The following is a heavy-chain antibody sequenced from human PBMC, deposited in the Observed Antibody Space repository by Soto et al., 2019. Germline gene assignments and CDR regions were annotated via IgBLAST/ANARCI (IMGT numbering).Heavy chain of an antibody. D-gene: IGHD6-6*01. CDR2: INPKTGDT. CDR1: GYTFTGYY. Sequence: ASVKVSCKTSGYTFTGYYLNWVRQAPGRGLEWVGWINPKTGDTNNAQKFQGRVTMTTDTSISTGYMELSGLKSDNTAVYYCVTGDHLVRWGQGTRVTVSS. CDR3: VTGDHLVR. V-gene: IGHV1-2*02. J-gene: IGHJ4*02.